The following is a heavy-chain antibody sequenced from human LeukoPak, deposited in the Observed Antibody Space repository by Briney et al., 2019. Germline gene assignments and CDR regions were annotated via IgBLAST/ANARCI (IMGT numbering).Heavy chain of an antibody. D-gene: IGHD5-12*01. CDR3: ARDQRGYAMTRY. J-gene: IGHJ4*02. CDR1: GYTFTGYY. CDR2: INPNSGGT. V-gene: IGHV1-2*02. Sequence: ASVKVSCKASGYTFTGYYMHWVRQAPGQGLEWMGWINPNSGGTNYAQKFQGRVTMTRDTSISTAYMELSRLRSDGTAVYYCARDQRGYAMTRYWGQGTLVTVSS.